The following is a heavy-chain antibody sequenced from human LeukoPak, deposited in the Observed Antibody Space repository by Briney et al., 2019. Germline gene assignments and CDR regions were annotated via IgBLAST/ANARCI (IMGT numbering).Heavy chain of an antibody. V-gene: IGHV4-30-4*08. CDR3: ARVTXXSWDXXXDX. CDR1: GGSISSGDYY. Sequence: SETLSLTCTVPGGSISSGDYYWSWIRQPPGKGLEWIGYIYYSGSTYYNPSLKSRVTISVDTSKNQFSLKLSSVTAADTAVYXXARVTXXSWDXXXDXXGQG. D-gene: IGHD6-13*01. CDR2: IYYSGST. J-gene: IGHJ4*02.